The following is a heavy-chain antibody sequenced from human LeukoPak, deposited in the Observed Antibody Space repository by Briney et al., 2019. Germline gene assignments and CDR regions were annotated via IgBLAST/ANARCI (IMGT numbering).Heavy chain of an antibody. V-gene: IGHV1-3*01. Sequence: PRASVKVSCKASGYTFTSYAIHWVRQAPGQGLEWMGWINAGNANTKYSQKFQGRVTITRDTSASTASMELSGLRSEDTAVYYCARGEIVITFGSSRPGDAFDIWGQGTKVTVSS. CDR2: INAGNANT. CDR1: GYTFTSYA. D-gene: IGHD3-16*01. J-gene: IGHJ3*02. CDR3: ARGEIVITFGSSRPGDAFDI.